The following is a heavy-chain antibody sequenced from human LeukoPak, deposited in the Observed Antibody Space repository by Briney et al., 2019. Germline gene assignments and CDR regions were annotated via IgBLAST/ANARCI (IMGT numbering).Heavy chain of an antibody. CDR1: GFTFSRYW. Sequence: GGSLRLSCAASGFTFSRYWMSWVRQVPRKGLEWVANIKQDGSEEYYVDSVKGRFTISRDNAKNSLYLQMNSLRAEDTAVYYCARDKGDYDTSGSLFVFGGQGTLVTVSP. CDR2: IKQDGSEE. CDR3: ARDKGDYDTSGSLFVF. J-gene: IGHJ4*02. D-gene: IGHD3-22*01. V-gene: IGHV3-7*03.